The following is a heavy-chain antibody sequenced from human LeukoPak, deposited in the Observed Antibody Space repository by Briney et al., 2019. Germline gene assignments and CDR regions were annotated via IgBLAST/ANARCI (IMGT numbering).Heavy chain of an antibody. D-gene: IGHD3-16*01. Sequence: SETLSLTCAVSGYSISGGYYWGWIRQPPRKGLEWIGSIYHSGSTYYNPSLKSRVTISVDTSKNQFSLKLSSVTAADTAVYYCARPGGAGDFDYWGQGTLVTVSS. V-gene: IGHV4-38-2*01. J-gene: IGHJ4*02. CDR3: ARPGGAGDFDY. CDR2: IYHSGST. CDR1: GYSISGGYY.